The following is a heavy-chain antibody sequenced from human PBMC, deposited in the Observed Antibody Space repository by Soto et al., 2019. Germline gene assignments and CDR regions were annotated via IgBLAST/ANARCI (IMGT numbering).Heavy chain of an antibody. CDR1: GHSFTIYW. Sequence: GESLKISCKGSGHSFTIYWIGWVRQMPGKGLEWMGIIYLGDSDTRYSPSFQGQVTISADRSISTAYLQWSSLKASDTAMYYFARQEYCSTTSCYTVDSWGQGTLVTVSS. V-gene: IGHV5-51*01. CDR2: IYLGDSDT. J-gene: IGHJ4*02. CDR3: ARQEYCSTTSCYTVDS. D-gene: IGHD2-2*02.